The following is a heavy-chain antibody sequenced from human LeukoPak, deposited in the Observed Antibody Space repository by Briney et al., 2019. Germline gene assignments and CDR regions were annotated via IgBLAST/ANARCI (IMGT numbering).Heavy chain of an antibody. V-gene: IGHV3-21*01. CDR2: MSSGGTYI. CDR3: ARDRPTGASRLFVVQ. CDR1: GFIFSTYS. Sequence: PGGSLRLSCAASGFIFSTYSMTWVRQAPGKGLEWVSSMSSGGTYIYYADSVRGGFTISRDNAKNSLSLVMKSLRAEDTAVYYCARDRPTGASRLFVVQWGQGTLVTVSS. J-gene: IGHJ4*02. D-gene: IGHD3-3*01.